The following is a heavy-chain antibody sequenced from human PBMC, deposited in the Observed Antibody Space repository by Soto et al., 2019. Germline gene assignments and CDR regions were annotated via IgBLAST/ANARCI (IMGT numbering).Heavy chain of an antibody. CDR3: AKGRRGYCSGCGCSGDALDL. J-gene: IGHJ3*01. V-gene: IGHV1-18*01. Sequence: QVQLVQSGAEVKKPGASVKVSCKASGYTFTTYGISWVRQAPGQGLEWMGWNSAYNGNTNYAQKLQGRGTMTPDTSTSTAYLGLRSLRSDDTSVYYCAKGRRGYCSGCGCSGDALDLWGQGTMVSVSS. CDR1: GYTFTTYG. CDR2: NSAYNGNT. D-gene: IGHD2-15*01.